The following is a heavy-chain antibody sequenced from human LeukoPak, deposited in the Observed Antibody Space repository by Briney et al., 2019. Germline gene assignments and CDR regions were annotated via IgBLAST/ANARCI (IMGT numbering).Heavy chain of an antibody. CDR3: ARDSVGPFRRSPTNAFDV. J-gene: IGHJ3*01. D-gene: IGHD4-23*01. CDR1: GGSFSGYY. Sequence: SETLSLTCAVYGGSFSGYYWSWIRQPPGKGLEWIGEINHSGSTNYNPSLKSRVTISVDTSKNQFSLKLSSVTAADTAVYYCARDSVGPFRRSPTNAFDVWGQGTMVTVSS. CDR2: INHSGST. V-gene: IGHV4-34*01.